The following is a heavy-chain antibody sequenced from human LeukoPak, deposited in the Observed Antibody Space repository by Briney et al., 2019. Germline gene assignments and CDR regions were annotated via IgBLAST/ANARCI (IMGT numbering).Heavy chain of an antibody. CDR2: INYDGSNR. CDR3: ARWGGTRQFYFDY. Sequence: HPGGSLRLSCAASGFSLSNYGLHWVRQGPGKGLEWLAVINYDGSNRYYADSVKGRFTISKDSSENTLYLQMSSLRADDTAMYYCARWGGTRQFYFDYWGQGTLATVSS. V-gene: IGHV3-33*01. D-gene: IGHD3-16*01. J-gene: IGHJ4*02. CDR1: GFSLSNYG.